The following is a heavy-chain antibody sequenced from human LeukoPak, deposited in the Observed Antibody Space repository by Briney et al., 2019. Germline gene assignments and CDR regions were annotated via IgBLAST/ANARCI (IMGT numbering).Heavy chain of an antibody. CDR2: MSSDGNAM. Sequence: GGSLRLSCAASGFTFTAYLIHWVRQAPGKGLEWVAVMSSDGNAMFYADSVKGRFTISRDNAKNTLHLQMNSLRAEDTAVYYCARSVRGLYYFDYWGQGTLVTVSS. D-gene: IGHD3-10*01. CDR3: ARSVRGLYYFDY. V-gene: IGHV3-30-3*01. J-gene: IGHJ4*02. CDR1: GFTFTAYL.